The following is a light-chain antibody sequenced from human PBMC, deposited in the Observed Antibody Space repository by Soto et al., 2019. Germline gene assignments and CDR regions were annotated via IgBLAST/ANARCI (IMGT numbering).Light chain of an antibody. V-gene: IGLV1-40*01. CDR1: GSNIGAGSD. J-gene: IGLJ1*01. CDR3: QSYDTSLRAWV. Sequence: QSALTQPPSVSGAPGQRVAISCTGSGSNIGAGSDVHWYQQLPGMAPKLLVYGNNNRPSGVPDRFSGSKSATSASLAITGRQAEDEADYYCQSYDTSLRAWVFGTGTKVTVL. CDR2: GNN.